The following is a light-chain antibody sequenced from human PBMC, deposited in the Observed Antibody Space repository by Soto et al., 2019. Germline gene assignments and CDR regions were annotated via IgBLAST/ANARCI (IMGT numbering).Light chain of an antibody. J-gene: IGLJ2*01. CDR3: CSYAGSDTWV. CDR1: SSDIGTYSL. CDR2: EVS. V-gene: IGLV2-23*02. Sequence: QSALTQPASVSGSPGQSITISCTGSSSDIGTYSLVSWYRHHPGKAPKLIIYEVSLRPSGISYRFSASKSGNTASLTISGLQAEDEADYHCCSYAGSDTWVFGGGTKLTVL.